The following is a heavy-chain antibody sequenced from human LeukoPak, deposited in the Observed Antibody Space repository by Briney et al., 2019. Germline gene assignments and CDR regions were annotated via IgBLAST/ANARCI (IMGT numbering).Heavy chain of an antibody. CDR2: ISAYNGNT. J-gene: IGHJ4*02. D-gene: IGHD6-13*01. Sequence: ASVKVSCKASGYTFTSYGISWVRQAPGQGLEWMGWISAYNGNTNYAQKLQGRVTMTTDTSTSTAYMELRSLRSDDTAVYYCARDLEEYSSSWYSYFDYWGQGTLVTVSS. V-gene: IGHV1-18*01. CDR1: GYTFTSYG. CDR3: ARDLEEYSSSWYSYFDY.